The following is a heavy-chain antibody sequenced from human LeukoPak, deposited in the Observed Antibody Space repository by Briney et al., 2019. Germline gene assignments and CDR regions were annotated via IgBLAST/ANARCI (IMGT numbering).Heavy chain of an antibody. D-gene: IGHD2-15*01. CDR3: AKDGSPVVTFDY. CDR1: GHTFTSYG. V-gene: IGHV1-18*01. J-gene: IGHJ4*02. Sequence: ASVKVSCKASGHTFTSYGISWVRQAPGQGLEWMGWISAYNGNTNYAQKLQGRVTMTTDTSTSTAYMELRSLRSDDTAVYYCAKDGSPVVTFDYWGQGTLVTVSS. CDR2: ISAYNGNT.